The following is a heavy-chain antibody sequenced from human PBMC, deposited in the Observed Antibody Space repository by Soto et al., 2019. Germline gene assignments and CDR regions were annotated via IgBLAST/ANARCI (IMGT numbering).Heavy chain of an antibody. CDR1: GDSISGDY. D-gene: IGHD5-18*01. CDR3: GRQREYSYGLDY. Sequence: SETLSLTCTVSGDSISGDYWSWIRQPPGKGLEWIGYIYYSGSTNYNPSLKSRVTISIDASKNQFSLKVSSVTAADTAVYYCGRQREYSYGLDYWGQGILVTVSS. J-gene: IGHJ4*02. V-gene: IGHV4-59*08. CDR2: IYYSGST.